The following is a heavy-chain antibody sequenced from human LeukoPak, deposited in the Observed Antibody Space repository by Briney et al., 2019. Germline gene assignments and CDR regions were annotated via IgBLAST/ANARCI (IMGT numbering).Heavy chain of an antibody. Sequence: GGSLRLSCAASGFTFNSYAMRWVRPAPGKGLEWVSAISGSGGSTYYADSVKGRFTISRDNSKNTLHLQMNSLRVEDTAVYYCAKRGVAAAFDVWGQGTTVTVSS. CDR2: ISGSGGST. CDR3: AKRGVAAAFDV. CDR1: GFTFNSYA. V-gene: IGHV3-23*01. J-gene: IGHJ6*02. D-gene: IGHD6-13*01.